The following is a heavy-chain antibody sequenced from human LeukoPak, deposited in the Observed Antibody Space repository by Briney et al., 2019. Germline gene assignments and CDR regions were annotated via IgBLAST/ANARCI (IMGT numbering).Heavy chain of an antibody. CDR1: GFTFSSYT. V-gene: IGHV3-30-3*01. CDR2: ISYDGSNK. D-gene: IGHD2-2*02. CDR3: LVPAAIGYGMDV. J-gene: IGHJ6*02. Sequence: PGRSLRLYCAASGFTFSSYTMHWVRQAPGKGLEWVAVISYDGSNKYYADSVKGRFTISRDNSKNTLYLQMNSLRAEDTAVYYCLVPAAIGYGMDVWGQGTTVTVSS.